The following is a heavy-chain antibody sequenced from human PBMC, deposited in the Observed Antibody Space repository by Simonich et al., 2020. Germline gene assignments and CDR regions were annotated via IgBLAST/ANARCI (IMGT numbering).Heavy chain of an antibody. Sequence: QVQLVQYGAEVKKPGASVKVSCKASGYTFTSYDLNWVRQATGQGLEWMGGMNPNSDNTGNAQKFQGRVTITRNTSISTAYMERSSLRSEDTAVYYCARGRGGMSRGYVDYWGQGTLVTVSS. CDR3: ARGRGGMSRGYVDY. V-gene: IGHV1-8*03. CDR1: GYTFTSYD. CDR2: MNPNSDNT. J-gene: IGHJ4*02. D-gene: IGHD2-15*01.